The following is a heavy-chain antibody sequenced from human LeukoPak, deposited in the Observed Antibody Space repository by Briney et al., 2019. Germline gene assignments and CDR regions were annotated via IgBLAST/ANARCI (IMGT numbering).Heavy chain of an antibody. Sequence: SETLSLTCTVPGGSISSYYWSWIRQPPGKGLEWIGYIYYSGSTNYNPSLKSRVTISVDTSKNQFSLKLSSVTAADTAVYYCAKGGWGIAAAGYFDYWGQGTLVTVSS. CDR2: IYYSGST. D-gene: IGHD6-13*01. CDR1: GGSISSYY. J-gene: IGHJ4*02. CDR3: AKGGWGIAAAGYFDY. V-gene: IGHV4-59*01.